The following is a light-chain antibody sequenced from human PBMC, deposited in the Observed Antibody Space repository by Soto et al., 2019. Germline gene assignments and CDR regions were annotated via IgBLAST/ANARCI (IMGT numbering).Light chain of an antibody. Sequence: DIQMTQAPSSLSASVADRVTNTCRASQSISSYLNWYQQKPGKAPKLLIYAASSLQSGVPSRFSGSGSGTDFTLTISSLQPEDFATYYCQQTYSTSWTFGQGTKVDIK. CDR3: QQTYSTSWT. V-gene: IGKV1-39*01. CDR2: AAS. CDR1: QSISSY. J-gene: IGKJ1*01.